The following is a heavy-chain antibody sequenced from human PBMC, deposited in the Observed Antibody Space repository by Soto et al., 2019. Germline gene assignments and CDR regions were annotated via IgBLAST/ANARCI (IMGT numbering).Heavy chain of an antibody. CDR2: ILPIFGTA. CDR1: GGTFSTSS. Sequence: QVQLVQSGAEVKKPGSSVKVSCQASGGTFSTSSINWLRQAPGQRPEWMGNILPIFGTADYAQKFQDRVTITADKCTDTAYMELRSLFSEDTAVYYCARGHEYGGNSDAFYILGQGTVFTVSS. CDR3: ARGHEYGGNSDAFYI. J-gene: IGHJ3*02. V-gene: IGHV1-69*14. D-gene: IGHD4-17*01.